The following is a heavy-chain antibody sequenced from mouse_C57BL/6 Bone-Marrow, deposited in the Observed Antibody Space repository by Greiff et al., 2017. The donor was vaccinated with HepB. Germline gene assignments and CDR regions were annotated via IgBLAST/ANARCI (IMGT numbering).Heavy chain of an antibody. V-gene: IGHV2-2*01. CDR1: GFSLTSYG. Sequence: VMLVESGPGLVQPSQSLSITCTVSGFSLTSYGVHWVRQSPGKGLEWLGVIWSGGSTDYNAAFISRLSISKDNSKSQVFFKMNSLQADDTAIYYCARSYYGSSSWYFDYWGQGTTLTVSS. CDR2: IWSGGST. D-gene: IGHD1-1*01. CDR3: ARSYYGSSSWYFDY. J-gene: IGHJ2*01.